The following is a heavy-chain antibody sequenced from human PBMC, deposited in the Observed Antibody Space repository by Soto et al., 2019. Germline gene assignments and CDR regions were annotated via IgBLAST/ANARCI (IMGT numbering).Heavy chain of an antibody. CDR2: ISTYNGNS. V-gene: IGHV1-18*01. CDR3: ARDRRGGWSRH. D-gene: IGHD6-19*01. Sequence: QVQLVQSGAEVKKPGASVRVSCKASGYTFTSYGISWVRQAPGQGLEWMRWISTYNGNSNYAQELQGRVTMTTDTSTSTAYMELRSLRSDDTAVYYCARDRRGGWSRHWGQGTLVTVSA. J-gene: IGHJ4*02. CDR1: GYTFTSYG.